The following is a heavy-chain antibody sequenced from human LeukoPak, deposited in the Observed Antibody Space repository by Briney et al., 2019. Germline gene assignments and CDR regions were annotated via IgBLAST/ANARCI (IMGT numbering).Heavy chain of an antibody. CDR1: GFTIGNHG. J-gene: IGHJ4*02. V-gene: IGHV3-30*18. CDR2: ISHDGRAE. Sequence: GGSLRLSCAVSGFTIGNHGMHWVRQAAGKGLEWVAMISHDGRAEYYRDSVKGRLTISRDNSNNMLYLQMNSLRVEDTAVYYCAKFSVSTGYQDWGQGTLVTVSS. CDR3: AKFSVSTGYQD. D-gene: IGHD3-9*01.